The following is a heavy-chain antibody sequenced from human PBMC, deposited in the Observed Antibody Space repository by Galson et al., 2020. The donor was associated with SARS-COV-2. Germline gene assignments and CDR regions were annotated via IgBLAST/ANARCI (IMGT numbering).Heavy chain of an antibody. D-gene: IGHD4-17*01. J-gene: IGHJ4*02. CDR1: GDSINYNHNY. V-gene: IGHV4-39*01. Sequence: SETLSLTCSVSGDSINYNHNYWGWIRQPPGKGLEWIGSISYDGSTYYNPSLKSRVTISVDTSKNQFSLKLTSVTAADTGLFYCARHAGNYGSNTYFDSWGQGTLVSVSS. CDR3: ARHAGNYGSNTYFDS. CDR2: ISYDGST.